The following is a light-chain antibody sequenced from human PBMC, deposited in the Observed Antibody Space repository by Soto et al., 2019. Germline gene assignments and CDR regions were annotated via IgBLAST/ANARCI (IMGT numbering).Light chain of an antibody. CDR2: EVS. Sequence: QSALTQPASVSGSPGQSITISCTGTSSDVGAYNLVSWYQHHPDKAPKLMISEVSNRPSGVSDRFSGSKSGNTASLTISGLQAEDEADYYCAAWDDSLSGRVFGGGTKVTVL. V-gene: IGLV2-14*01. CDR1: SSDVGAYNL. J-gene: IGLJ2*01. CDR3: AAWDDSLSGRV.